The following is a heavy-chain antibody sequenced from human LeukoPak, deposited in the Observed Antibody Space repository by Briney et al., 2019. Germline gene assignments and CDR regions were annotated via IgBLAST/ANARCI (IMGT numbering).Heavy chain of an antibody. D-gene: IGHD5-12*01. Sequence: GGSLRLSCAASGFTFSSDEMNWVRQAPGKGLEWVSYISSSGSAIYYADSVKGRFTISRDNAKNSLYLQMNSLRIEDTAVYYCARAQWRRPDYWGQGTLVTVSS. V-gene: IGHV3-48*03. CDR3: ARAQWRRPDY. CDR2: ISSSGSAI. CDR1: GFTFSSDE. J-gene: IGHJ4*02.